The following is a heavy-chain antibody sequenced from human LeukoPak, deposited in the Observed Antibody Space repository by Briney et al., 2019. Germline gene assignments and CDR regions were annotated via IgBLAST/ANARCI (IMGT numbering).Heavy chain of an antibody. CDR3: AREGSVDTAMALDY. Sequence: SQTLSLTCAISGDSISSNSAAWNWIRQSPSRGLEWLGRTYYRSKWYNDYAVSVKSRITINPDTSKNQFSLQLNSVTPEDMAVYYCAREGSVDTAMALDYWGQGTLVTVSS. CDR2: TYYRSKWYN. D-gene: IGHD5-18*01. CDR1: GDSISSNSAA. V-gene: IGHV6-1*01. J-gene: IGHJ4*02.